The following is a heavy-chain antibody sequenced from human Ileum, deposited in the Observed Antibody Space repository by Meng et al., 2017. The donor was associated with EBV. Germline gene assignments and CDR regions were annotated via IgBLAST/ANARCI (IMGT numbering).Heavy chain of an antibody. J-gene: IGHJ4*02. Sequence: QVHRVQVGGEVKKPGASWQVSCKSSGYTFTNDYIHWVRQAPGQGLEWMGYINPDSCIAFYAQKFRDWVNMTSDTSINTAYVTLSRLKSDDAAVYYCARDRGGYTDFDNWGQGTLVTVSS. CDR3: ARDRGGYTDFDN. CDR2: INPDSCIA. CDR1: GYTFTNDY. V-gene: IGHV1-2*04. D-gene: IGHD5-24*01.